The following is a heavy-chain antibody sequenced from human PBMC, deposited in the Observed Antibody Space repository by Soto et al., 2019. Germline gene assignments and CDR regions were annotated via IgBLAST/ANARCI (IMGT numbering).Heavy chain of an antibody. D-gene: IGHD3-3*01. V-gene: IGHV3-30*18. CDR3: AKDDPSQSGYHGAFDY. Sequence: GGSLRLSCAASGFTFSSYGMHWVRQAPGKGLEWVAVISYDGSNKYYADSVKGRFTISRDNSKNTLYLQMNSLRAEDTAVYYCAKDDPSQSGYHGAFDYWGQGTLVTVSS. CDR1: GFTFSSYG. CDR2: ISYDGSNK. J-gene: IGHJ4*02.